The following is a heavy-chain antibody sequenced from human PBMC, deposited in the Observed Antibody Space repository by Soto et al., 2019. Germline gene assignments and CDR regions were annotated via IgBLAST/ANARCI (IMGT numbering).Heavy chain of an antibody. CDR1: GFIFITYG. J-gene: IGHJ6*02. D-gene: IGHD2-8*01. CDR3: AREYCASTTCYTPYYYGMDV. Sequence: GGSLRLSCAASGFIFITYGMHWVRQAPGKGLEWVAVIWHGGSNKYYADSVKGRFTISRDNSKNTVYLQMNSLRGEDTAVYYCAREYCASTTCYTPYYYGMDVWGQGTTVTVSS. V-gene: IGHV3-33*01. CDR2: IWHGGSNK.